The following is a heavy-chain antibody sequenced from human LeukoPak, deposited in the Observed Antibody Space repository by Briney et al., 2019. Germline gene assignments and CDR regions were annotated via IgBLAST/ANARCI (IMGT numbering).Heavy chain of an antibody. D-gene: IGHD3-22*01. V-gene: IGHV4-4*07. CDR3: ARASTYYYDSSRSWFDP. CDR2: IYTSGST. CDR1: GGSISSYY. Sequence: PSDTLSLTCAVSGGSISSYYWSWIRQPAGKGLEWIGRIYTSGSTNYNPSLKSRVTMSADTSKSQFSLKLSSVTAADTAVYYCARASTYYYDSSRSWFDPWGQGTLVTVSS. J-gene: IGHJ5*02.